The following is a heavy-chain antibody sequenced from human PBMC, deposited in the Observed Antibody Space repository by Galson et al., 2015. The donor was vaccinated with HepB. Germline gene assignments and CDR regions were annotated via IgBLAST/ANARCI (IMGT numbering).Heavy chain of an antibody. J-gene: IGHJ5*02. CDR1: GYTFTSYG. CDR3: ARDSPPGRYCSSTSCPPGWFDP. V-gene: IGHV1-18*04. CDR2: ISAYNGNT. Sequence: SVKVSCKASGYTFTSYGISWVRQAPGQGLEWMGWISAYNGNTNYAQRLQGRVTMTTDTSTSSAYMELRSLRSDDTAVYYCARDSPPGRYCSSTSCPPGWFDPWGQGTLVTVSS. D-gene: IGHD2-2*01.